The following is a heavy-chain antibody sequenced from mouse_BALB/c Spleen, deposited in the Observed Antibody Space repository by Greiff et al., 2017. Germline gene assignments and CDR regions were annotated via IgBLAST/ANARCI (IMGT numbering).Heavy chain of an antibody. Sequence: QVQLQQSGPGLVQPSQSLCITCTVSGFSLTSYGVHWVRQSPGKGLEWLGVIWSGGSTDYNAAFISRLSISKDNSKSQVFFKMNSLQANDTAIYYCARSYDYDAYYYAMDYWGQGTSVTVSS. J-gene: IGHJ4*01. D-gene: IGHD2-4*01. V-gene: IGHV2-2*02. CDR2: IWSGGST. CDR1: GFSLTSYG. CDR3: ARSYDYDAYYYAMDY.